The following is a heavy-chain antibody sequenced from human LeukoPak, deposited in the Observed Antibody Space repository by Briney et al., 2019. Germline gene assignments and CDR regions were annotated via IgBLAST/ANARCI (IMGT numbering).Heavy chain of an antibody. D-gene: IGHD5-18*01. V-gene: IGHV4-59*01. J-gene: IGHJ4*02. Sequence: SETLSLTCTVSGGSIRSYYWSWIRQPPGKGLEWIGYIYYSGSTNYNPSLKSRVTISVDTSKNQFSLKLSSVTAADTAVYYCARDPNTAMVKGFDYWGQGTLVTVSS. CDR3: ARDPNTAMVKGFDY. CDR1: GGSIRSYY. CDR2: IYYSGST.